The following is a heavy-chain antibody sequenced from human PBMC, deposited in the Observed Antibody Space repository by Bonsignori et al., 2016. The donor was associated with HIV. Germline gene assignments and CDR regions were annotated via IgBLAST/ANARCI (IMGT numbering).Heavy chain of an antibody. CDR2: VSFDGSNS. CDR3: AKALWEYDILTGLEF. V-gene: IGHV3-30*18. Sequence: WIRQPPGKGLEWVAVVSFDGSNSYYTESVKGRFTISRDNSKNTLHLQMNSLTTEDTAIYYCAKALWEYDILTGLEFWGQGTLVTVSS. D-gene: IGHD3-9*01. J-gene: IGHJ4*02.